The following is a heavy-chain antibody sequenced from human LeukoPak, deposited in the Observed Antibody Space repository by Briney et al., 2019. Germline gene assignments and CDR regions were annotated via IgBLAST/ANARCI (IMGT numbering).Heavy chain of an antibody. CDR3: AKARIIGATTPIDY. V-gene: IGHV3-23*01. CDR2: LSGGGETT. D-gene: IGHD3-3*01. CDR1: GFTFNKYA. J-gene: IGHJ4*02. Sequence: GGSLRLSCAASGFTFNKYAMSWVRQAPGKGLEWVSALSGGGETTYYADSVKGRFTISRDNSKNALYLQMNSLRAEDTALYYCAKARIIGATTPIDYWGQGTLVTVSS.